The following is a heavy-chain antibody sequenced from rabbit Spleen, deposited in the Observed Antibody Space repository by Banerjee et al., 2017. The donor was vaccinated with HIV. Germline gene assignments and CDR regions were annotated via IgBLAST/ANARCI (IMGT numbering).Heavy chain of an antibody. CDR3: ARNYVNAFDP. V-gene: IGHV1S45*01. Sequence: QEQLEESGGDLVKAEGSLKLSCTASGFSFSNKAVMCWVRQAPGKGLEWIACINVVTGKAVYANWAKGRFTISKTSSTTVTLQMTSLTAADTATYFCARNYVNAFDPWGQGTLVTVS. D-gene: IGHD1-1*01. CDR2: INVVTGKA. J-gene: IGHJ2*01. CDR1: GFSFSNKAV.